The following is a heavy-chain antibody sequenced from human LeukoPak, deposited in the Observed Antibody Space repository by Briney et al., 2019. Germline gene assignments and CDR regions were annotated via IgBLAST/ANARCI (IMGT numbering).Heavy chain of an antibody. V-gene: IGHV3-30*02. CDR1: GFTFSHHG. Sequence: GGSLRLSCAASGFTFSHHGMHWVRQAPGKGLEWVAFILFDGSKKYFVDSVKGRFTISRDNSKNAVSLQMNSLRAEDTAVYYCAKDKYSGSYLSLDPWGQGTLVTVSS. D-gene: IGHD1-26*01. CDR3: AKDKYSGSYLSLDP. CDR2: ILFDGSKK. J-gene: IGHJ5*02.